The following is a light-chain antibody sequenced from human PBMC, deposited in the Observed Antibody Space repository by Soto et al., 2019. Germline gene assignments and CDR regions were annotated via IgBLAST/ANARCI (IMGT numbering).Light chain of an antibody. CDR3: QQFNNPPLFT. CDR2: WAS. CDR1: QAIFRDSSGRHL. J-gene: IGKJ2*01. V-gene: IGKV4-1*01. Sequence: DIVMTQSPDSLAVSLGERATISCRSSQAIFRDSSGRHLLAWYQQKPGQPPKLLIYWASTRESGVPDRFSGSGSGTDFTLTISSLQAEDVAVYYGQQFNNPPLFTFGQGTKLEI.